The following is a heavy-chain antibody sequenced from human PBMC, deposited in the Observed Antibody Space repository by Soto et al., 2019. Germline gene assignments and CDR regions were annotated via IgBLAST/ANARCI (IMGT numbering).Heavy chain of an antibody. Sequence: XATLSLTFAVYGGSFSGYYWSWIRQPPGKGLEWIGEINHSGSTNYNPSLKSRVTISVDTSKNQFSLKLSSVTAADTAVYYCARASKYYDFWSGYKRDTYYYYGMDVCGQGTTVTVSS. D-gene: IGHD3-3*01. V-gene: IGHV4-34*01. CDR2: INHSGST. CDR1: GGSFSGYY. J-gene: IGHJ6*02. CDR3: ARASKYYDFWSGYKRDTYYYYGMDV.